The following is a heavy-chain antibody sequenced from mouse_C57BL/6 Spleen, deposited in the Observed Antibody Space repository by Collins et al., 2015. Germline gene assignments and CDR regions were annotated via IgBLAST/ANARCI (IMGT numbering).Heavy chain of an antibody. CDR2: INPSNGGT. CDR1: GYTFTSYW. Sequence: QVQLQQPGTELVKPGASVKLSCKASGYTFTSYWMHWVKQRPGQGLEWIGNINPSNGGTNYNEKFKSKATLTVDQILQHSLHAAQLDLTSEDSAVYYCARPTLRHYFDYWGQGTTLTVSS. V-gene: IGHV1-53*01. D-gene: IGHD1-2*01. CDR3: ARPTLRHYFDY. J-gene: IGHJ2*01.